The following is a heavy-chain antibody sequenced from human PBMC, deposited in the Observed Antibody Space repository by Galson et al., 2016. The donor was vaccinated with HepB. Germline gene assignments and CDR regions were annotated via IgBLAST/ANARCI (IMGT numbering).Heavy chain of an antibody. CDR2: ISRTSSHI. D-gene: IGHD3-22*01. J-gene: IGHJ3*02. Sequence: ETLSLTCAVSGGSISSKNWWTWVRQSPGKGLEWVSSISRTSSHIYYADSMKGRFTISRDNARNSLKLQLNSLRAEDTAVYYCARGFHYDRGGYYFVPMDIWGQGTMVTVSS. V-gene: IGHV3-21*01. CDR3: ARGFHYDRGGYYFVPMDI. CDR1: GGSISSKN.